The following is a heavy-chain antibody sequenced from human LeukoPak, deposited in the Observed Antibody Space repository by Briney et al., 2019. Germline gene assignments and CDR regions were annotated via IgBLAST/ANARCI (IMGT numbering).Heavy chain of an antibody. CDR3: ARGHQWDLLDD. Sequence: ASVKVSCKTSGYTFTDYYLHWVRQAPGPGLDWMGWINPNSGGTYYARKFQGRVTMSKDTSISTANMVLSRLKADDTAVYYCARGHQWDLLDDWGQGTLVTASS. CDR1: GYTFTDYY. J-gene: IGHJ4*02. V-gene: IGHV1-2*02. D-gene: IGHD1-26*01. CDR2: INPNSGGT.